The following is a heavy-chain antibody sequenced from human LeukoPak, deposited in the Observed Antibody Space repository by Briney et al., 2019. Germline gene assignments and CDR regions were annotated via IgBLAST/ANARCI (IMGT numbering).Heavy chain of an antibody. V-gene: IGHV3-23*01. CDR3: AKGTAKAHFDY. CDR2: PSGSGGST. Sequence: GGSLRLSCAASGXTFSSYAMSWVRQAPGKGLESVLAPSGSGGSTYYAASVKGRFTISRDNSKNTLYLQMNSLRAEDTAVYYCAKGTAKAHFDYWGQGTLVTVSS. D-gene: IGHD5-18*01. CDR1: GXTFSSYA. J-gene: IGHJ4*02.